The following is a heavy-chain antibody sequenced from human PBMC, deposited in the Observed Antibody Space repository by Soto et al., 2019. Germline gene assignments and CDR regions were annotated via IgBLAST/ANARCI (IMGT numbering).Heavy chain of an antibody. J-gene: IGHJ3*02. CDR1: GFTVSSNY. V-gene: IGHV3-53*04. CDR2: IYSGGST. CDR3: ASGLGYCSSTSCYDAFDI. Sequence: LRLSCAASGFTVSSNYMSWVRQAPGKGLEWVSVIYSGGSTYYADSVKGRFTISRHNSKNTLYLQMNSLRAEDTAVYYCASGLGYCSSTSCYDAFDIWGQGTMVTVSS. D-gene: IGHD2-2*01.